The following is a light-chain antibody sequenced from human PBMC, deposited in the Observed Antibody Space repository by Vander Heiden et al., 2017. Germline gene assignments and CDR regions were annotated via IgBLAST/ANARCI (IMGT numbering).Light chain of an antibody. Sequence: EVVMTQSPATLSVSPGESATLSCRASQNIGSNLAWYQQKPGQGPRLLIYGVSYRATGIPARFSGSGSGTEFSLTISSLQSEDFASYYCQQYNNWPPYTFGQGTKLEIK. CDR2: GVS. CDR3: QQYNNWPPYT. J-gene: IGKJ2*01. CDR1: QNIGSN. V-gene: IGKV3-15*01.